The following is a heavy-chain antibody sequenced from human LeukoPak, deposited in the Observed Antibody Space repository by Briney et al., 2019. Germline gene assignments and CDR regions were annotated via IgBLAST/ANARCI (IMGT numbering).Heavy chain of an antibody. V-gene: IGHV3-23*01. D-gene: IGHD2-15*01. Sequence: GGSLRLSCAASGFTLSSSEMNRVRQAPGKGLEWVSTFSGSGGNTYYADSVKGRFTISRDNSKNTLYLQMNSLRAEDTAVYYCAKSGLNRFDYWGQGTLVTVSS. J-gene: IGHJ4*02. CDR1: GFTLSSSE. CDR2: FSGSGGNT. CDR3: AKSGLNRFDY.